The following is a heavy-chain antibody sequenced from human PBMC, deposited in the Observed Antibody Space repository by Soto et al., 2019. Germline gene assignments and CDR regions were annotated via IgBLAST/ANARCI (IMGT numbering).Heavy chain of an antibody. J-gene: IGHJ5*02. D-gene: IGHD3-3*01. CDR1: GGSISSGDYY. CDR3: ARWWSGSRQGFDP. V-gene: IGHV4-31*03. Sequence: QVQLQESGPGLVKPSQTLSLTCTVSGGSISSGDYYWSWIRQHPGKGLEWIGYIYYSGSTYYNPSLKSRVTISVATSKNQFSLKLSSVPAADTAVYYGARWWSGSRQGFDPWGQGTLVTVSS. CDR2: IYYSGST.